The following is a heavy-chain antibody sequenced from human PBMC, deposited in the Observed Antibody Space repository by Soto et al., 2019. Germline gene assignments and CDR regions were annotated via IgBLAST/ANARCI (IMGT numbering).Heavy chain of an antibody. Sequence: PSETLSLTCAVYGGSFSGYYWSWIRQPPGKGLEWIGEINHSGSTNYNPSLKSRVTISVDTSKNQFSLKLSSVTAADTAVYYCARGRGPYYYDSSGYLHYWGQGTPVTVSS. CDR3: ARGRGPYYYDSSGYLHY. V-gene: IGHV4-34*01. J-gene: IGHJ4*02. CDR1: GGSFSGYY. D-gene: IGHD3-22*01. CDR2: INHSGST.